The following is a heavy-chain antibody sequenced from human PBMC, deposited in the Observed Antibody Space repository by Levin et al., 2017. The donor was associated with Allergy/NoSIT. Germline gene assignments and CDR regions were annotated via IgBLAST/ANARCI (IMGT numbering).Heavy chain of an antibody. CDR1: GYTFTSYG. V-gene: IGHV1-18*01. CDR3: ARLCSGGSGYIGLDY. D-gene: IGHD2-15*01. J-gene: IGHJ4*02. Sequence: GESLKISCKASGYTFTSYGISWVRQAPGQGLEWMGWISAYNGNTNYAQKLQGRVTMTTDTSTSTAYMELRSLRSDDTAVYYCARLCSGGSGYIGLDYWGQGTLVTVSS. CDR2: ISAYNGNT.